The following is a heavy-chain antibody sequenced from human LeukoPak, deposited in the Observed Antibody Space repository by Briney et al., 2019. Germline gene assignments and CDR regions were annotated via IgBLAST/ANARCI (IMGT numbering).Heavy chain of an antibody. V-gene: IGHV3-21*01. J-gene: IGHJ4*02. CDR2: ISSSSSYI. Sequence: PGGSLRLSCAASGFTFSSYSMNWVRQAPGKGLEWVSSISSSSSYIYYADSVKGRFTISRDNAKNSLYLQMNNLRAEDTAVYYCARSLVTAISIGYWGQGTLVTVSS. CDR1: GFTFSSYS. D-gene: IGHD2-21*02. CDR3: ARSLVTAISIGY.